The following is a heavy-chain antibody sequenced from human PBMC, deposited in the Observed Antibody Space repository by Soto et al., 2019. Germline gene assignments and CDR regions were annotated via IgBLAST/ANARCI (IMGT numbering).Heavy chain of an antibody. J-gene: IGHJ6*02. V-gene: IGHV1-8*01. CDR2: MNPNSGNT. D-gene: IGHD4-17*01. Sequence: ASVKVSCKASGYTFTSYDINWVRQATGKGLEWMGWMNPNSGNTGYAQKFQGRVTMTRNTSISTAYMELSSLRSEDTAVYYCARGLGYGDYDHYYGMDVWGQGTTVTVSS. CDR1: GYTFTSYD. CDR3: ARGLGYGDYDHYYGMDV.